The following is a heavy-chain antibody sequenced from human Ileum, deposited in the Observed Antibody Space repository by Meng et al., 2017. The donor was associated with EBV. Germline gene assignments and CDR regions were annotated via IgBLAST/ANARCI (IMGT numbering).Heavy chain of an antibody. CDR2: LYFSGST. D-gene: IGHD6-19*01. V-gene: IGHV4-39*01. Sequence: PRLATSCRGLGKPSETLPHPCSVSGGSICSGDYYWVWIRQPPGKGLEWIGSLYFSGSTYSNPSLESRVTISVDTSNNQFSLKLSSVTAADTAVYYCARRGYSSGWYAYDYWGQGTLVTVSS. J-gene: IGHJ4*02. CDR1: GGSICSGDYY. CDR3: ARRGYSSGWYAYDY.